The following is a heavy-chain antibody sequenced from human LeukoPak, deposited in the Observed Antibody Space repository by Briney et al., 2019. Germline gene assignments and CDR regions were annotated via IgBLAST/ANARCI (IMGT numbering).Heavy chain of an antibody. Sequence: SETVSLTCTVSGGSISSSSYYWGWIRQPPGKGLEWIGSFFYSGSTYYNPSLKSRVTISVDTSKNQFSLKLGSLTAADTAVYYCARHERSSISMIRGVKPKKWFDPWGQGTLVTVSS. D-gene: IGHD3-10*01. J-gene: IGHJ5*02. CDR2: FFYSGST. V-gene: IGHV4-39*01. CDR1: GGSISSSSYY. CDR3: ARHERSSISMIRGVKPKKWFDP.